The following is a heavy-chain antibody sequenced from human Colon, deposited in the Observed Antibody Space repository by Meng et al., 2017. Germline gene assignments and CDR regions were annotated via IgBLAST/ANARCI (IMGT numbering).Heavy chain of an antibody. D-gene: IGHD6-19*01. CDR3: ARHGGWHFDY. J-gene: IGHJ4*02. Sequence: VSLKDSGPGLVMPSGTLSLTCAVAGVSVSTNNWWSWVRQPPGKGLEWIGQIYLGGSPAYSPSLESRITMSVDKSNNQFSLRLRSVTAADTAVYYCARHGGWHFDYWGQGTLVTVSS. CDR1: GVSVSTNNW. CDR2: IYLGGSP. V-gene: IGHV4-4*02.